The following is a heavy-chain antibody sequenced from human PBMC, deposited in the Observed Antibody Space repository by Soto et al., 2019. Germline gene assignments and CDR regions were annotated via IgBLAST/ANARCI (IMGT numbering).Heavy chain of an antibody. J-gene: IGHJ5*02. Sequence: AASVKVSCKASGCSFTNNDVSWVRQATVQGLEWMGGMNPGSGDTGYAQKFQGRVTMTRDISIATAYMELSSLRSDDTAIYYCARMETFGSLNWFDPWGQGTLVKVSS. D-gene: IGHD3-16*01. CDR1: GCSFTNND. CDR2: MNPGSGDT. V-gene: IGHV1-8*01. CDR3: ARMETFGSLNWFDP.